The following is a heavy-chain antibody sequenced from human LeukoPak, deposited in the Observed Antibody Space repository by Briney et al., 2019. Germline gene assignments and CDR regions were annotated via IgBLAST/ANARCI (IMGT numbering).Heavy chain of an antibody. V-gene: IGHV3-23*01. CDR3: AKAGRYSSGWYFDY. D-gene: IGHD6-19*01. J-gene: IGHJ4*02. CDR2: ISGSGGST. CDR1: GFTFSSYG. Sequence: GGSLRLSCVASGFTFSSYGMSWVRQAPGKGLEWVSAISGSGGSTYYADSVKGRFTISRDNPKNTLYLQMNSLRAEDTAVYYCAKAGRYSSGWYFDYWGQGTLVTVSS.